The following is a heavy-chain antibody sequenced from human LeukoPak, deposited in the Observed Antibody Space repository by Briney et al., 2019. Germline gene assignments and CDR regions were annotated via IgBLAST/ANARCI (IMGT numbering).Heavy chain of an antibody. CDR2: IYHSGIT. D-gene: IGHD2-21*02. V-gene: IGHV4-38-2*01. J-gene: IGHJ5*02. CDR1: GYSISSGYY. Sequence: SETLSLTCAVSGYSISSGYYWGWIRQPPGKGLEWIGSIYHSGITYYNPSLKSRVTISVDTSKNQFSLKLRSVTAADTAVYYCAQDPLHIVVVTAKPSNWFDPWGQGTLVTVSS. CDR3: AQDPLHIVVVTAKPSNWFDP.